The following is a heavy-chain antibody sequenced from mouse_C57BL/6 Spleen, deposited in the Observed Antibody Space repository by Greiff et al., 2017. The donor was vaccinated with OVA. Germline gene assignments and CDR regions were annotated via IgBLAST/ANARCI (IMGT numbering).Heavy chain of an antibody. V-gene: IGHV5-4*01. J-gene: IGHJ2*01. Sequence: EVQVVESGGGLVKPGGSLKLSCAASGFTFSSYAMSWVRQTPEKRLEWVATISDGGSYTYYPDNVKGRFTISRDNAKNNLYLQMSHLKSEDTAMYYCARDRFGYYFDYWGQGTTLTVSS. CDR2: ISDGGSYT. CDR1: GFTFSSYA. CDR3: ARDRFGYYFDY.